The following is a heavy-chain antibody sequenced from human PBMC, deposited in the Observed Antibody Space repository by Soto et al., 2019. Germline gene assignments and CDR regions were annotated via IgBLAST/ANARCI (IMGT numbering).Heavy chain of an antibody. CDR3: TRWGGDPPTLDY. CDR2: IKSKADSYAT. CDR1: GLTFSGSN. V-gene: IGHV3-73*02. J-gene: IGHJ4*02. Sequence: EVQLVESGGGLVQPGGSLKLSCATSGLTFSGSNMHWVRQASGKGLAWVGRIKSKADSYATAYAASVKGRFIVSRDDSQNTAYLQMNSLKTEDTAVYYCTRWGGDPPTLDYWGQGTLVTVSS. D-gene: IGHD4-17*01.